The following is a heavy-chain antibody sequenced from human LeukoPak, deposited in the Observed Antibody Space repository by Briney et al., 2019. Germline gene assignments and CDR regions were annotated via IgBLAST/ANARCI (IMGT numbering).Heavy chain of an antibody. D-gene: IGHD1-26*01. V-gene: IGHV7-4-1*02. CDR3: ARDPHQIVGATTFFDY. J-gene: IGHJ4*02. CDR1: GYTFTSYA. Sequence: ASVKVSCKASGYTFTSYAMNWVRQAPGQGLEWMGLINTNTGNPTYAQGFTGRFVFSLDTSVSTAYLQISSLKAEGTAVYYCARDPHQIVGATTFFDYWGQGTLVTVSS. CDR2: INTNTGNP.